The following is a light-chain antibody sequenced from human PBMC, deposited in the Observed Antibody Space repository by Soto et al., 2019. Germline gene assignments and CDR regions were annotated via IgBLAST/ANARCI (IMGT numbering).Light chain of an antibody. J-gene: IGKJ1*01. CDR3: LQYDASPET. CDR1: QSVSSSY. CDR2: GAS. V-gene: IGKV3-20*01. Sequence: IVLTQSPGTLSLSPGERATLSCRASQSVSSSYLAWYQQKPGQAPRLLVYGASSRATGIPDRFSGSGSGTDFTLTITRLEPEDFAVYYCLQYDASPETFGQGTKVEIK.